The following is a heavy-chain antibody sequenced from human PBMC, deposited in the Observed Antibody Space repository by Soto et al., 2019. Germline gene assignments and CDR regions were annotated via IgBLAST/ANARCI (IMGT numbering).Heavy chain of an antibody. CDR1: GGTFSSYA. V-gene: IGHV1-69*13. D-gene: IGHD6-19*01. Sequence: GASVKVSCKASGGTFSSYAIGWVRQAPGQGLEWMGGIIPIFGTANYAQKFQGRVTITADESTSTAYMELSSLRSEDTAVYYCARGSEVAGTDYYYYGMDVWGQGTTVTVSS. CDR2: IIPIFGTA. J-gene: IGHJ6*02. CDR3: ARGSEVAGTDYYYYGMDV.